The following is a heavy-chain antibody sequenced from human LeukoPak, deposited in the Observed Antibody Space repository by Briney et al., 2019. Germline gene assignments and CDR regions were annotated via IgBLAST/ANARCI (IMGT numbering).Heavy chain of an antibody. CDR3: ARGGYYESSGYYEY. Sequence: ASVKVSCKASGYTLTDYYMRWVRQAPGQGLEWMGRINPNSGGTNYAQKFQGRVTMTRDTSISTVYMELSRLRSDDTAVYYCARGGYYESSGYYEYWGQGTLVTVSS. CDR1: GYTLTDYY. CDR2: INPNSGGT. V-gene: IGHV1-2*06. D-gene: IGHD3-22*01. J-gene: IGHJ4*02.